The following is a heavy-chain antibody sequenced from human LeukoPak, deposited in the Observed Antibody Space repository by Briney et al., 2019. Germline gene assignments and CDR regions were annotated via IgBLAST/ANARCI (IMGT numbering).Heavy chain of an antibody. CDR2: MHYRGYT. V-gene: IGHV4-59*07. Sequence: SDTLSLICTVSNDSISIAYWSWMRQSPGKGLVCIAYMHYRGYTKYNSCLKSRANISLNTSKDQFSLKLSSVTAADTAVYYCGRLIRQGHYALDVWGQGTMVTVSS. CDR3: GRLIRQGHYALDV. CDR1: NDSISIAY. J-gene: IGHJ6*02.